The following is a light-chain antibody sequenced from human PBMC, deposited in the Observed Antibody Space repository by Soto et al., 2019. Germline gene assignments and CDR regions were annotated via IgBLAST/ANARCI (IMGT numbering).Light chain of an antibody. CDR3: QSSDDTGDNYL. V-gene: IGLV3-25*02. CDR1: ELSKQY. J-gene: IGLJ1*01. CDR2: KDS. Sequence: SDELTQPPSVSVSPGQTARITCSGDELSKQYGYWYQQKPGQAPVLLIYKDSERASGIPERFSGSSSGSTVTLTISGVRAEDEADYYCQSSDDTGDNYLFGTAIKVTVL.